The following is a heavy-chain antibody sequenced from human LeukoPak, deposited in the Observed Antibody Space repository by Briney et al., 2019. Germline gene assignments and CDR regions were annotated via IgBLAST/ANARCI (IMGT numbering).Heavy chain of an antibody. CDR3: ARQRDTAMVTLPGY. CDR1: GSSFTSYW. J-gene: IGHJ4*02. Sequence: GESLKISCRGSGSSFTSYWIGWVRQLPGKGLEWMGIIYPGDSDTRYSPSFQGQVTISADKSISTAYLQWSSLKASDTAMYYCARQRDTAMVTLPGYWGQGTLVTVSS. V-gene: IGHV5-51*01. CDR2: IYPGDSDT. D-gene: IGHD5-18*01.